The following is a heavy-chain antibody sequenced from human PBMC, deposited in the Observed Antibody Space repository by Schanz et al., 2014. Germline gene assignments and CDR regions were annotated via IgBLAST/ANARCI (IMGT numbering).Heavy chain of an antibody. CDR1: GFTFSSYG. Sequence: QVQLVESGGGLVKPGGSLRLSCAASGFTFSSYGMHWLRQSPGKGLEWVAVLSSDESRKFYADSEKGRFTISRDNSKNTLYLQMNSLRAEDTGVYYCARGREVVAKIFDVWGQGTTVTGSS. V-gene: IGHV3-30*03. CDR2: LSSDESRK. D-gene: IGHD3-22*01. J-gene: IGHJ6*02. CDR3: ARGREVVAKIFDV.